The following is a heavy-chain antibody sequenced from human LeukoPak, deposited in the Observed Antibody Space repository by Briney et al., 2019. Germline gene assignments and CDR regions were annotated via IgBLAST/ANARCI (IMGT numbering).Heavy chain of an antibody. CDR1: GGSISSYY. V-gene: IGHV4-59*01. D-gene: IGHD3-10*01. J-gene: IGHJ4*02. CDR2: IYYSGST. CDR3: ARDRELRGPSYYFDY. Sequence: SETLSLTCTVSGGSISSYYWSWIRQPPGKGLEWIGYIYYSGSTNYNPSLKSRVTISVDTSKNQFSLKLSSVAAADTAVYYCARDRELRGPSYYFDYWGQGTLVTVSS.